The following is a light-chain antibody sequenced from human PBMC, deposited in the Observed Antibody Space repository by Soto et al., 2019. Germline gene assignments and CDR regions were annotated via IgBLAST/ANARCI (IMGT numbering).Light chain of an antibody. V-gene: IGLV1-40*01. CDR2: GNS. CDR3: QSYDNSLSGSGV. CDR1: SSNIGAGYD. Sequence: QSVLTQPPSVSGAPGQRVTISCTGSSSNIGAGYDVHWYQQLPGTAPKRLIYGNSNRPSGVPDRFSGSKSGTSASLAITGHQAEDEADYYCQSYDNSLSGSGVFGTGTKLTVL. J-gene: IGLJ1*01.